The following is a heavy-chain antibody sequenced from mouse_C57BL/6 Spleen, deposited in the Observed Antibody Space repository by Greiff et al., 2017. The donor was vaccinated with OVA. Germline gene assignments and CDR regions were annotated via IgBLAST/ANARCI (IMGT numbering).Heavy chain of an antibody. CDR3: ARHEEHPGSSYGWYFDV. J-gene: IGHJ1*03. CDR2: FYPGSGSI. V-gene: IGHV1-62-2*01. CDR1: GYTFTEYT. Sequence: QVQLQQSGAELVKPGASVKLSCKASGYTFTEYTIHWVKQRSGQGLEWIGWFYPGSGSIKYNEKFKDKATLTADKSSSTVYMELSRLTSEDSAVYFCARHEEHPGSSYGWYFDVWGTGTTVTVSS. D-gene: IGHD1-1*01.